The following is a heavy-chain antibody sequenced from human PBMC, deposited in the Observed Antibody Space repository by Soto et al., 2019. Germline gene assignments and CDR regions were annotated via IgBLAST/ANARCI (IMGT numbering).Heavy chain of an antibody. CDR1: GFAFSTDL. J-gene: IGHJ3*02. V-gene: IGHV3-7*01. CDR2: IKQDGSEK. CDR3: ARRVVSSDSAFDI. D-gene: IGHD2-8*02. Sequence: WGSLTLSCAASGFAFSTDLMSWGRQAPGKGLEWVASIKQDGSEKYYVDSVKGRFTISRDNAKNSLYLQMNSLRAEDTAVYYCARRVVSSDSAFDIWGQGTMVTVS.